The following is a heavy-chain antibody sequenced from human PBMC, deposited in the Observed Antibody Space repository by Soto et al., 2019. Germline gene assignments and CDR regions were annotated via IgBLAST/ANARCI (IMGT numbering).Heavy chain of an antibody. CDR1: GFTVSSNY. D-gene: IGHD3-22*01. CDR2: IYSGTST. CDR3: ARDFYDSRGFQH. Sequence: GGSLRLSCAASGFTVSSNYMNWVRQAPGKGLEWVSVIYSGTSTDYADSVKGRFTISRDNSKNTLYLQMNSLRAEDTAVYYCARDFYDSRGFQHWGQGALVTVSS. J-gene: IGHJ1*01. V-gene: IGHV3-53*01.